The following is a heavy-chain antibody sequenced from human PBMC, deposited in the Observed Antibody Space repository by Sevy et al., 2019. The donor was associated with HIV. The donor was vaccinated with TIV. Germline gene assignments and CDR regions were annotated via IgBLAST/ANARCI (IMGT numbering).Heavy chain of an antibody. V-gene: IGHV3-23*01. D-gene: IGHD3-3*01. J-gene: IGHJ3*02. CDR1: GFTFSSYA. CDR3: AKDREKYYDFWSGYFGDAFDI. CDR2: ISGSGGST. Sequence: GGSLRLSCAASGFTFSSYAMSWVRQAPGKGLEWVSAISGSGGSTYYADSVQGRFTISRDNSKSTLYLQMKSLRAEDTAVYYCAKDREKYYDFWSGYFGDAFDIWGQGTMVNVSS.